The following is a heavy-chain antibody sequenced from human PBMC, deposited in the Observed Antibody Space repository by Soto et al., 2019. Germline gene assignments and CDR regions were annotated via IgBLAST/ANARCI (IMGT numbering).Heavy chain of an antibody. CDR1: GFTFSDFS. J-gene: IGHJ6*02. Sequence: GVSLRLSCVVSGFTFSDFSMTCVRQAPGKGPEWVSVIYSGGSTYYADSVKGRFTISRDNSKNTLYLQMNSLRAEDRAVYYCPREGRVVPPAIPDDYYVMDVWGQETRSP. V-gene: IGHV3-53*01. CDR2: IYSGGST. CDR3: PREGRVVPPAIPDDYYVMDV. D-gene: IGHD2-2*02.